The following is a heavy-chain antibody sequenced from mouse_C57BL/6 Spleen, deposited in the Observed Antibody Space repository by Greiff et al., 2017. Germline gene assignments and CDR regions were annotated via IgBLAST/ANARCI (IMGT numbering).Heavy chain of an antibody. CDR1: GYTFTSYT. D-gene: IGHD1-2*01. Sequence: LLESGAELARPGASVKMSCKASGYTFTSYTMHWVKQRPGQGLEWIGYINPSSGYTKYNQKFKDKATLTADKSSSTAYMQLSSLTSEDSAVYYCARVDYYGSYYFDYWGQGTTLTVSS. CDR3: ARVDYYGSYYFDY. CDR2: INPSSGYT. V-gene: IGHV1-4*01. J-gene: IGHJ2*01.